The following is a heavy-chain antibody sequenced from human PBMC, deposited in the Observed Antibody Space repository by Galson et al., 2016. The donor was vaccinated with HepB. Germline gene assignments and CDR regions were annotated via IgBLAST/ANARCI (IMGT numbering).Heavy chain of an antibody. CDR1: GYSYTSYG. Sequence: SVKVSCKASGYSYTSYGIAWVRQAPGQGLEWMGWISAYNGNTNYAQQLQGRVTMTTDTSTSTAYMEVRSLRSEDTAVYYCARDASMVRGVINPALLDYWGQGTLVTVSS. D-gene: IGHD3-10*01. CDR3: ARDASMVRGVINPALLDY. CDR2: ISAYNGNT. V-gene: IGHV1-18*01. J-gene: IGHJ4*02.